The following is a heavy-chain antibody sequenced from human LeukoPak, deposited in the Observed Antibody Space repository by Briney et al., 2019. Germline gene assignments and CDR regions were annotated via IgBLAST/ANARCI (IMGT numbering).Heavy chain of an antibody. D-gene: IGHD3-22*01. CDR2: IYPGDSDT. CDR1: GYSLTSYW. J-gene: IGHJ4*02. V-gene: IGHV5-51*01. Sequence: GESLKISCKGSGYSLTSYWIGWVRQMPGKGLEWMGIIYPGDSDTRYSPSFQGQVTISADKSISTAYLQWSSLKASDTAVYYCAMTYYYDSSGYYCDYWGQGTLVTVSS. CDR3: AMTYYYDSSGYYCDY.